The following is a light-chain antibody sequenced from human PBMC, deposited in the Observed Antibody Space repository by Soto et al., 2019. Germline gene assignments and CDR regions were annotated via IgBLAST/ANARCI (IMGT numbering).Light chain of an antibody. J-gene: IGKJ2*01. CDR1: QSIRNF. CDR3: QQSYTTPYT. Sequence: IQMTPSPASLSASVGDRVSITCRASQSIRNFLNWYQQKPGKAPNLLIYSTSSFQSVVPSRFSGSGSGPDFTLTISSLQLEDFATYYCQQSYTTPYTFGQGTKLEI. V-gene: IGKV1-39*01. CDR2: STS.